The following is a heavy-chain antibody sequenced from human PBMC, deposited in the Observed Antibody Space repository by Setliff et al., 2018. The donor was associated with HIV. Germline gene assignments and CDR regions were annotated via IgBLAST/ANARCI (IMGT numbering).Heavy chain of an antibody. CDR3: ARKIYYYESRDKGWFDS. Sequence: GGSLRLSCAASGFTFSSYWMSWVRQPPGKGLEWVANIKQDGSEEYRVDSVKGRFTISRDNAKNSLYLQMNSLRAEDTAVYYCARKIYYYESRDKGWFDSWGQGTLVTISS. CDR1: GFTFSSYW. CDR2: IKQDGSEE. J-gene: IGHJ5*01. D-gene: IGHD3-22*01. V-gene: IGHV3-7*03.